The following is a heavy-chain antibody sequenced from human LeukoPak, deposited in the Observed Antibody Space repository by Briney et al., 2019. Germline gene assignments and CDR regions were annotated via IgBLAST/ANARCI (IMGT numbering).Heavy chain of an antibody. Sequence: GGSLRLSCAASGFTFSSYGIHWVRQAPGKGLEWVAFIRYDGSNKYYADSVKGRFTISRDNSKNTLYLQMNSLRAEDTAVYYCAKGVNKDIVVVPGIDYWGQGTLVTVSS. CDR1: GFTFSSYG. V-gene: IGHV3-30*02. CDR2: IRYDGSNK. J-gene: IGHJ4*02. CDR3: AKGVNKDIVVVPGIDY. D-gene: IGHD2-2*01.